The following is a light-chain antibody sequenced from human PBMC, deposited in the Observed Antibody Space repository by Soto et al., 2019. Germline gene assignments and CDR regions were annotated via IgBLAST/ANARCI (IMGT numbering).Light chain of an antibody. J-gene: IGKJ2*01. CDR3: HQYNNRPYT. CDR1: QSVGSN. CDR2: GAS. V-gene: IGKV3-15*01. Sequence: EIVMTQSPATLSVSPGERATLSCRASQSVGSNLAWYQQKPGQAPRLLLYGASTRATGIPARFSGSGSGTEFTLTISSLQSEDFAVFYCHQYNNRPYTFGQGTKLGIK.